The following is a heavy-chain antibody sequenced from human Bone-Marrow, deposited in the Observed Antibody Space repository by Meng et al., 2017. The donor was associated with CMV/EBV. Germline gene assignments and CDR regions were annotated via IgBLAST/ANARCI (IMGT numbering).Heavy chain of an antibody. D-gene: IGHD5-18*01. J-gene: IGHJ4*02. CDR1: GFTFNDYT. CDR2: ISWDGAST. CDR3: AKGRGYYYGLAIDY. V-gene: IGHV3-43*01. Sequence: ESLIISCAASGFTFNDYTMHWVRQAPEKGQEWGSLISWDGASTFYPDSVKGRFAISRDNSRNSVHLQMYSLRTEDTALYYCAKGRGYYYGLAIDYWGQGTLVTVSS.